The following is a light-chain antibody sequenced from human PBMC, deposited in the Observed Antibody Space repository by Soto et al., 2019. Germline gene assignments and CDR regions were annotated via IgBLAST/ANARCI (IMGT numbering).Light chain of an antibody. J-gene: IGLJ1*01. CDR1: SSDIGNFNI. V-gene: IGLV2-23*01. Sequence: QSALTQPAPVSGSPGQSITISCTGTSSDIGNFNIVSWYQQPPGKATKLIIYDGRKRASGATNRFSGSTSVNTASPTISRVHAEDVTGYYCFSYAGATNYVFGTGTKVTVL. CDR3: FSYAGATNYV. CDR2: DGR.